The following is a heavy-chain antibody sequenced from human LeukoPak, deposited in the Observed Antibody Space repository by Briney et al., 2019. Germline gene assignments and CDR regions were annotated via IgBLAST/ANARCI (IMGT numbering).Heavy chain of an antibody. J-gene: IGHJ4*02. CDR3: AKSGIAANLDY. CDR1: GFSFSSYS. Sequence: GGSLRLSCAASGFSFSSYSMNWVRQAPGQGLEWVSSIKGRFTISRDNAKNSLYLQMNSLRAEDTAVYYCAKSGIAANLDYWGQGTLVTVSS. CDR2: I. D-gene: IGHD6-13*01. V-gene: IGHV3-21*06.